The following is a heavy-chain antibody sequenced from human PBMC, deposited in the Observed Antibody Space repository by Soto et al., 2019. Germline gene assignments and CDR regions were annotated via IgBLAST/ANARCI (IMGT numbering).Heavy chain of an antibody. J-gene: IGHJ4*02. CDR2: ISYDGSNK. V-gene: IGHV3-30*03. CDR3: ATVGSDSSGWYYFDY. Sequence: QVQLVESGGGVVQPGRSLRLSCAASGFTFSSYGMHWVRQAPGKGLEWVAVISYDGSNKYYADSVKGRFTISGDNSKNTLYLQMNSLRAEDTAVYYCATVGSDSSGWYYFDYWGQGTLVTVSS. CDR1: GFTFSSYG. D-gene: IGHD6-19*01.